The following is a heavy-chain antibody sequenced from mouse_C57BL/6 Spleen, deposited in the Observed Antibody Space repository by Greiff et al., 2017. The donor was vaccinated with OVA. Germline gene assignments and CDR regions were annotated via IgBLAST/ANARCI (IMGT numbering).Heavy chain of an antibody. CDR1: GFSFNTYA. D-gene: IGHD2-4*01. CDR3: VRHDYGCAY. Sequence: DAGGGLVQPKGSLKLSCAASGFSFNTYAMNWVRQAPGKGLEWVARIRRKSNNYATYYADSGKDRFTISRDDSESMLYRQMNNWKTEDTAMYYCVRHDYGCAYWGQGTLVTVSA. J-gene: IGHJ3*01. CDR2: IRRKSNNYAT. V-gene: IGHV10-1*01.